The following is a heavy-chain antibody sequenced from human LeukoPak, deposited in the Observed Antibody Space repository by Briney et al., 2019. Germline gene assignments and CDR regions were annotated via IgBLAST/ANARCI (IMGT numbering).Heavy chain of an antibody. CDR2: IYPGDSDT. CDR1: GYSFTSYW. CDR3: ARVVRRFGTAMVYYFDY. V-gene: IGHV5-51*01. J-gene: IGHJ4*02. Sequence: GESLKISCKGSGYSFTSYWIGWVRQMPGKGLEWMGIIYPGDSDTRYSPSFQGQVTISADKSISTAYLQWSSLKASDTAMYYCARVVRRFGTAMVYYFDYWGQGTLVTVSS. D-gene: IGHD5-18*01.